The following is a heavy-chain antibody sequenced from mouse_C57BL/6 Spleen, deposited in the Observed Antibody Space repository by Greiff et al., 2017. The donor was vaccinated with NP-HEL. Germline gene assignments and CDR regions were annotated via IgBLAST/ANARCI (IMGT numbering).Heavy chain of an antibody. CDR2: IWGGGST. J-gene: IGHJ1*03. D-gene: IGHD1-1*02. CDR3: AKPMYSDYWYFDV. Sequence: QVQLKESGPGLVAPSQSLSISCTVSGFSLTSYGVDWVRQPPGKGLEWLGVIWGGGSTNYNSALMSRLSISKANSKSQAFLTMNSLLTEDTAVYYCAKPMYSDYWYFDVWGTGTTVTVSS. CDR1: GFSLTSYG. V-gene: IGHV2-9*01.